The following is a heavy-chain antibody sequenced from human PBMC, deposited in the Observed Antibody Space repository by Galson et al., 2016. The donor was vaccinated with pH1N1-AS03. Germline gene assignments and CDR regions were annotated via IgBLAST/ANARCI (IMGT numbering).Heavy chain of an antibody. V-gene: IGHV3-23*01. CDR2: IRGNGDST. D-gene: IGHD5-12*01. Sequence: SLRLSCAASGFSFNSYAMQWVRQAPGEGLEWVSGIRGNGDSTYYADSVKGRFTISRDNSKDMLYLQMTSLRGDDTAVYYCVKGSWGIDIVDRIAHCGMDVWGQGTTVTLSS. CDR3: VKGSWGIDIVDRIAHCGMDV. J-gene: IGHJ6*02. CDR1: GFSFNSYA.